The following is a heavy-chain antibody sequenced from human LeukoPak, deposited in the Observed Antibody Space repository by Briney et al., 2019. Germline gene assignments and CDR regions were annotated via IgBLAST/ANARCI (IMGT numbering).Heavy chain of an antibody. J-gene: IGHJ4*02. CDR3: ASHYYDSSGYYLPIDY. V-gene: IGHV1-69-2*01. CDR2: VDPEDGET. Sequence: ASVKVSCKVSGYTFTDYYMHWVQQAPGKGLEWMGLVDPEDGETIYAEKSQGRVTITADTSTDTAYMELSSLRSEDTAVYYCASHYYDSSGYYLPIDYWGQGTLVTVSS. D-gene: IGHD3-22*01. CDR1: GYTFTDYY.